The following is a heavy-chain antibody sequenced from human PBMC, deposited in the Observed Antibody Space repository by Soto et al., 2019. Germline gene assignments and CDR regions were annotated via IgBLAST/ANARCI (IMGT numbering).Heavy chain of an antibody. CDR3: AAVELRYYYDSSGPTFDY. CDR2: IVVGSGNT. J-gene: IGHJ4*02. CDR1: GFTFTSSA. V-gene: IGHV1-58*01. Sequence: QMQLVQSGPEVKKPGTSVKVSCKASGFTFTSSAVQWVRQARGQRLEWIGWIVVGSGNTNYAQKFQERVTITRDMSTSTAYMELSSLRSEDTAVYYCAAVELRYYYDSSGPTFDYWGQGTLVTVSS. D-gene: IGHD3-22*01.